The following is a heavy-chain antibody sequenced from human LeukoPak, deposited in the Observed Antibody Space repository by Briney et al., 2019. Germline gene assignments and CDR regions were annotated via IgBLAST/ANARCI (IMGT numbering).Heavy chain of an antibody. CDR3: ARNAPRWSSSRYYFDY. V-gene: IGHV1-18*01. CDR2: ISAYNGNT. D-gene: IGHD6-6*01. Sequence: GASVKVSCKASGYTFTSYGISWVRQAPGQGLEWMGWISAYNGNTNYAQKLQGRVTMTTDTSTSTAYMELRSLRSDDTAVYYCARNAPRWSSSRYYFDYWGQGTLVTVSS. J-gene: IGHJ4*02. CDR1: GYTFTSYG.